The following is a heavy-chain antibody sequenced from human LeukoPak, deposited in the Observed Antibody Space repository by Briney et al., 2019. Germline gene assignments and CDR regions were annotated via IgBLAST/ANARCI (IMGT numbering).Heavy chain of an antibody. CDR1: GGTSNSHA. Sequence: ASVKVSCKASGGTSNSHAISWVRQAPGQGLEWMGRIIPNLGTTNRAQNFQDRVTLTADKSTNTAYMKLTSLTSDDTAVYYCATTNDGGGYQWGDFFDFWGQGTLVTVSS. D-gene: IGHD3-22*01. CDR3: ATTNDGGGYQWGDFFDF. V-gene: IGHV1-69*04. CDR2: IIPNLGTT. J-gene: IGHJ4*02.